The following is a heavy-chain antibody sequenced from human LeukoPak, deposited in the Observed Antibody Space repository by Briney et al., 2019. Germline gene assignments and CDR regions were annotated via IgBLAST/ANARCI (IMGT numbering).Heavy chain of an antibody. CDR2: IGIDSGNT. V-gene: IGHV3-48*01. Sequence: GGSLRLSCAASGFTFSDYSMNWVRQAPGKGLEWISHIGIDSGNTNYADSVKGRFAISGDKAKNSLYLLMNSLGVEDTAVYYFAKEYKYAFDNWGQGTLVTVSS. CDR1: GFTFSDYS. D-gene: IGHD5-24*01. J-gene: IGHJ4*02. CDR3: AKEYKYAFDN.